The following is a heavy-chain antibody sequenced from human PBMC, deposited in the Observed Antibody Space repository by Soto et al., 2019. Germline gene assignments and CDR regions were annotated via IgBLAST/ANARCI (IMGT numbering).Heavy chain of an antibody. J-gene: IGHJ5*02. CDR1: GGSFSGYY. D-gene: IGHD6-13*01. CDR3: ALEDSSSWYGWFDP. V-gene: IGHV4-34*01. Sequence: NPSETLSLTCAVYGGSFSGYYWSWIRQPPGKGLEWIGEINHSGSTNYNPSLKSRVTISVDTSKNQFSLKLSSVTAADTAVYYCALEDSSSWYGWFDPWGQGTLVTVSS. CDR2: INHSGST.